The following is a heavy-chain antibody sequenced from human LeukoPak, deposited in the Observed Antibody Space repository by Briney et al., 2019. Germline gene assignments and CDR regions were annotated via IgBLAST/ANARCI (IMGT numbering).Heavy chain of an antibody. Sequence: GGSLRLSCAASGFTFSSYEMNWVRQAPGKGLEWVSYISSSGSTIYYADSVKGRFTISRDNAKNSLYLQTNSLRAEDTAVYYCARGLYGSGSYSTFGYWGQGTLVTVSS. CDR3: ARGLYGSGSYSTFGY. D-gene: IGHD3-10*01. CDR1: GFTFSSYE. V-gene: IGHV3-48*03. J-gene: IGHJ4*02. CDR2: ISSSGSTI.